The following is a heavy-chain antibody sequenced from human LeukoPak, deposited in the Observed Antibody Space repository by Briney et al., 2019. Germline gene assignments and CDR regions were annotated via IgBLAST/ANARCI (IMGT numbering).Heavy chain of an antibody. V-gene: IGHV3-23*01. CDR1: EFTFAGYA. CDR2: ITGSGVST. CDR3: VTTPGDPRG. D-gene: IGHD4-17*01. Sequence: GGSLRLSCAASEFTFAGYAMSWVRQAPGKGLEGVSAITGSGVSTYYADSVKGRFTISRDDPKNMLFLQMNSLRAGDTAVYYCVTTPGDPRGWGQGPLVTVPS. J-gene: IGHJ4*02.